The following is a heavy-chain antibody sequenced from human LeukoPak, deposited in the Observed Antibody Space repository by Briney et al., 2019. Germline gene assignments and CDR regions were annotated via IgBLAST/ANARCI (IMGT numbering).Heavy chain of an antibody. CDR3: TRSTTRDHFDY. CDR2: ISSSGSTI. D-gene: IGHD2/OR15-2a*01. CDR1: GFTFSSYE. V-gene: IGHV3-48*03. Sequence: GGSLRLSCAASGFTFSSYEMNWVRQAPGKGLEWVSYISSSGSTIYYADSVKGRFTISRDNAKNSLYLQMNSLRAEDTAVYYCTRSTTRDHFDYWGQGTLVTVSS. J-gene: IGHJ4*02.